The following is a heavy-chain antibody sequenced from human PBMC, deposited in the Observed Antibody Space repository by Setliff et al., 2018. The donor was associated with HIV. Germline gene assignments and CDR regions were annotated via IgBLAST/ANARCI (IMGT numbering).Heavy chain of an antibody. J-gene: IGHJ6*03. D-gene: IGHD6-19*01. CDR2: INPNSGGT. CDR1: GGTFTGYY. V-gene: IGHV1-2*06. Sequence: GASVKVSCKASGGTFTGYYMHWVRQAPGQGLEWMGRINPNSGGTNYAQKFQGRVTITADKSTSTAYMELSSLRSEDTAVYYCARDGDSSGWYGYYYYMDVWGKGTTVTVSS. CDR3: ARDGDSSGWYGYYYYMDV.